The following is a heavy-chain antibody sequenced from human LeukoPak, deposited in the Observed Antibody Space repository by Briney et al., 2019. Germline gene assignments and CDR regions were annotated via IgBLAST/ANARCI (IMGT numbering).Heavy chain of an antibody. Sequence: GGSLRLSCTASGFTFSDSYMSWIRQAPGKGLEVISHISSVGGPIFYADSVRGRFTISRDNAKNSLFLQMNSLRAEDTALYFCARDVGIPPSFDAFDLWGQGTMVIVSS. CDR1: GFTFSDSY. CDR2: ISSVGGPI. J-gene: IGHJ3*01. D-gene: IGHD1-26*01. CDR3: ARDVGIPPSFDAFDL. V-gene: IGHV3-11*04.